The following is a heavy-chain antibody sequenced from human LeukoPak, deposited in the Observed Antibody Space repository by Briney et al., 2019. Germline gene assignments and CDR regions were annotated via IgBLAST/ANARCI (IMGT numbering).Heavy chain of an antibody. CDR3: ARGRSSMVRGYYYYYLDV. D-gene: IGHD3-10*01. V-gene: IGHV4-59*01. Sequence: ASETLSLTCTVSGGSISSYYWSWIRQPPGKGLEWIGYIYYSGSTNYNPSLKSRVTISVDTSKNQFSLKLSSVTAADTAVYYCARGRSSMVRGYYYYYLDVWGKGTTVTISS. J-gene: IGHJ6*03. CDR2: IYYSGST. CDR1: GGSISSYY.